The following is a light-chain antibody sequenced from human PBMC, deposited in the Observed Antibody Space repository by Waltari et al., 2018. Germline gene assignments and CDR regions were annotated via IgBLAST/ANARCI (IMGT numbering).Light chain of an antibody. CDR2: GQN. J-gene: IGLJ3*02. Sequence: SSELTQDPAVSVALGQTVRITCQGDSLSDYYARWYQQKPGQAPLLVIFGQNQRPSGIADRFSGSRSGNTAYLTITGALAEDEGDFYCSTRDSGDNHRVFGGGTKLTVL. V-gene: IGLV3-19*01. CDR3: STRDSGDNHRV. CDR1: SLSDYY.